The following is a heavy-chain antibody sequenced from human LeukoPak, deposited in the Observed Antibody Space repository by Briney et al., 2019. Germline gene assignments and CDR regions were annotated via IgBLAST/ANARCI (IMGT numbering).Heavy chain of an antibody. CDR1: GYIFNQYG. V-gene: IGHV1-18*01. D-gene: IGHD1-26*01. Sequence: ASVKVSCKASGYIFNQYGIGWVRQAPGQGLEWMGWISAYTGHTRYGQKFRGRVTMTTDTSTSTVYMELTSLRSDDTAVYFCARLWEHSDHPRQSDYWGQGTLVTVSS. J-gene: IGHJ4*02. CDR2: ISAYTGHT. CDR3: ARLWEHSDHPRQSDY.